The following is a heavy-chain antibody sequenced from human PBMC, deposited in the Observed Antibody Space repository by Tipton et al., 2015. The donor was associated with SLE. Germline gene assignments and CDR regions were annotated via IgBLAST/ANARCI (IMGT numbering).Heavy chain of an antibody. CDR3: ARDRGYIVVVPAARYYYYGMDV. V-gene: IGHV1-69*01. D-gene: IGHD2-2*01. CDR1: GGTFSSYA. J-gene: IGHJ6*02. CDR2: IIPIFGTA. Sequence: QSGAEVKKPGSSVKVSCKASGGTFSSYAISWVRQAPGQGLEWMGGIIPIFGTANYAQKFQGRVTITADESTSTAYMELSSLRSEDTAVYYCARDRGYIVVVPAARYYYYGMDVWGQGTTVTVSS.